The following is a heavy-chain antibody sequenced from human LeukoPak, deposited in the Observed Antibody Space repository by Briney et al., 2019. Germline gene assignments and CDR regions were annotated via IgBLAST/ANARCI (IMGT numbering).Heavy chain of an antibody. V-gene: IGHV1-2*02. Sequence: ASVKVSCKASGYTFTGCYMHWERQAPGQGLEWMGWINPNSGGTNYAQKFQGRVTMTRDTSISTAYMELSRLRSDDTAVYYCARLSDSSGYYYLDYWGQGTLVTASS. CDR1: GYTFTGCY. CDR2: INPNSGGT. D-gene: IGHD3-22*01. CDR3: ARLSDSSGYYYLDY. J-gene: IGHJ4*02.